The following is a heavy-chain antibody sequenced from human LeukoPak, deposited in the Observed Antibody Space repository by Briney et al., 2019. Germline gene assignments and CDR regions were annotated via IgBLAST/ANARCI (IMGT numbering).Heavy chain of an antibody. CDR1: GFTFSSYS. Sequence: GGSLRLSCAASGFTFSSYSMNWVRQAPGKGLEWVSAISGSGSGGSTYYADSVKGRFTISRDNSKNTLYLQMNSLRAEDTAVYYCAKDHYYGSASNWFDPWGQGTLVTVSS. D-gene: IGHD3-10*01. CDR2: ISGSGSGGST. J-gene: IGHJ5*02. V-gene: IGHV3-23*01. CDR3: AKDHYYGSASNWFDP.